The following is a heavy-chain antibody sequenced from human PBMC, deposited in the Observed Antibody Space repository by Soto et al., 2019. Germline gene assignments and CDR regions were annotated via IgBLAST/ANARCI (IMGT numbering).Heavy chain of an antibody. CDR2: IYTSGST. CDR1: GGSISSYY. Sequence: PSETLSLTCTVSGGSISSYYWSWIRQPAGKGLEWIGRIYTSGSTNYNPSLKSRVTMSVDTSKNQFSLKLSSVTAADTAVYYCARDSTVLWPAHHFDYWGQGTLVTVSS. J-gene: IGHJ4*02. V-gene: IGHV4-4*07. CDR3: ARDSTVLWPAHHFDY. D-gene: IGHD3-10*01.